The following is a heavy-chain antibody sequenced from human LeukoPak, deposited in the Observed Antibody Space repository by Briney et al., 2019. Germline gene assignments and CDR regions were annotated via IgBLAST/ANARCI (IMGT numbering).Heavy chain of an antibody. CDR3: ARLTAPSYYYYMDV. D-gene: IGHD7-27*01. J-gene: IGHJ6*03. CDR2: IYTSGST. Sequence: SETLSLTCTVSGGSISSGSYYWSWIRQPAGKGLEWIGRIYTSGSTNYNPSLKSRVTISVDTSKNQFSLKLSSVTAADTAVYYCARLTAPSYYYYMDVWGKGTTVTVSS. V-gene: IGHV4-61*02. CDR1: GGSISSGSYY.